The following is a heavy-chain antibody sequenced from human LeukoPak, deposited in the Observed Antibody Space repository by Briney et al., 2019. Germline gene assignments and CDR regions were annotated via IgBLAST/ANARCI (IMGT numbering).Heavy chain of an antibody. CDR1: GGSISSYY. D-gene: IGHD5-24*01. J-gene: IGHJ4*02. CDR2: IYYSGST. CDR3: ARRSQRDGYNLDY. Sequence: PSETLSLTCTVSGGSISSYYWNWIRQPPGKGLEWIGYIYYSGSTNYNPSLKSRVTISVDTSKNQFSLKLSSVTAADTAVYYCARRSQRDGYNLDYWGQGTLVTVSS. V-gene: IGHV4-59*08.